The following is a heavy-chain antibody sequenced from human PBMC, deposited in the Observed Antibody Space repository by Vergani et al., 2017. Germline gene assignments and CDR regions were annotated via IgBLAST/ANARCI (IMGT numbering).Heavy chain of an antibody. V-gene: IGHV3-30-3*01. J-gene: IGHJ4*02. CDR2: ISYDGSKK. Sequence: QVQLVESGGGVVQPGRSLRLSCAASGFTFSSYAMHWVRQAPGKGLEWVAVISYDGSKKYYADSVKGRFTISRDNSKNTLYLQMNSLRAEDTAVYYCAETGQDGESYFGYWGQGTLVTVSS. CDR1: GFTFSSYA. CDR3: AETGQDGESYFGY. D-gene: IGHD3-10*01.